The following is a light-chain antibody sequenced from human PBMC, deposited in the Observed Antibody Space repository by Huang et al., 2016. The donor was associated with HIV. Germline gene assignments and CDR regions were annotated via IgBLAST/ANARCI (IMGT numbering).Light chain of an antibody. CDR1: QSVSSN. V-gene: IGKV3-15*01. CDR2: GTS. J-gene: IGKJ2*01. CDR3: QQYDNWPLT. Sequence: ERVMTQSPATLSVSPGERATLSCRAGQSVSSNLVWYQQKPGQPPRLLIYGTSTRATGIPDRFSGSGSGTEFTLTISSLQSEDFAVYYCQQYDNWPLTFGQGTKLEIK.